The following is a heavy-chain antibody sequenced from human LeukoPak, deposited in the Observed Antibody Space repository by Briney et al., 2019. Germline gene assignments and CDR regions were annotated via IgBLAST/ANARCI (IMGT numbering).Heavy chain of an antibody. CDR3: AKEGVITIFGAFSLGFDY. CDR2: IGGSGGST. CDR1: GFTFSSYA. D-gene: IGHD3-3*01. Sequence: PGGSLRLSCAASGFTFSSYAMSWVRQAPGKGLEWVSAIGGSGGSTYYADSVKGRFTISRDNSKNTLYLQMNSLRAEDTAVYYCAKEGVITIFGAFSLGFDYWGQGTLVTVSS. V-gene: IGHV3-23*01. J-gene: IGHJ4*02.